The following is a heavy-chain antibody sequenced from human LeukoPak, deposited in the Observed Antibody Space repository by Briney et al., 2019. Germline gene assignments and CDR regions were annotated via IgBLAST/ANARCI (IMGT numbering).Heavy chain of an antibody. V-gene: IGHV1-2*02. CDR1: GYTFTGYY. CDR2: INPNSGGT. CDR3: ASAAGHDYGDYADPSDYYYMDV. D-gene: IGHD4-17*01. Sequence: GASVKVSCKASGYTFTGYYMHWVRQAPGQGLEWMGWINPNSGGTNYAQKFQGRVTMTRDTSISTAYMELSRLRSDDTAVYYCASAAGHDYGDYADPSDYYYMDVWGKGTTVTVSS. J-gene: IGHJ6*03.